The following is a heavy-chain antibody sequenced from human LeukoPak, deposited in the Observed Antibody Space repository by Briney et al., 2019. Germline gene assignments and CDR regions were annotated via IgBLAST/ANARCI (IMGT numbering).Heavy chain of an antibody. CDR1: GYTFTGYY. Sequence: ASVKVSCKASGYTFTGYYMHWVRQAPGQGLEWMGWINPNSGGANYAQKFQGRVTMTRDMSTSTVYMELSSLRSEDTAVYYCARPQVITFGGAPGAFDIWGQGTMVTVSS. V-gene: IGHV1-2*02. CDR3: ARPQVITFGGAPGAFDI. D-gene: IGHD3-16*01. CDR2: INPNSGGA. J-gene: IGHJ3*02.